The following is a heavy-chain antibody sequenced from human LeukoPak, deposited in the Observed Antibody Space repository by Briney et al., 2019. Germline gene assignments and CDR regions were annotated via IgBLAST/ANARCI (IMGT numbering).Heavy chain of an antibody. V-gene: IGHV4-59*11. CDR1: GGSISSHY. J-gene: IGHJ5*02. CDR3: ARYAAFYGLRNNWFDP. D-gene: IGHD2-2*01. Sequence: SETLSLTCTVSGGSISSHYWSWIRQPPGKGLEWIGYIYYRGSTNYNPSLKSRVTISVDTSKNQFSLKLSSVTAADTAVYYCARYAAFYGLRNNWFDPWGQGTLVTVSS. CDR2: IYYRGST.